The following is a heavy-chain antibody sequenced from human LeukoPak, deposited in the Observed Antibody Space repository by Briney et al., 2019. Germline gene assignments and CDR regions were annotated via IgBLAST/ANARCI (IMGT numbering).Heavy chain of an antibody. CDR2: VNPSGGST. CDR1: GYTLTSYY. J-gene: IGHJ4*02. V-gene: IGHV1-46*01. D-gene: IGHD3-10*01. CDR3: ARSNYYGSGSIDY. Sequence: ASVKVSCKASGYTLTSYYMHWVRQAPGQGLEWMGIVNPSGGSTTYAQKFQGRVTMTRDTSTNTVYMELSSLRSEDTAVYYCARSNYYGSGSIDYWGQGTLVTVSS.